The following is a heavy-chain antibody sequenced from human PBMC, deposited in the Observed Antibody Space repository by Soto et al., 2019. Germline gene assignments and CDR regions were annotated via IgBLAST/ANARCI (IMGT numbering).Heavy chain of an antibody. V-gene: IGHV1-18*01. D-gene: IGHD1-1*01. CDR3: ARGGRALTQNLEHDY. Sequence: AASVKVSCKASGYTFTSYGISWVRQAPGQGLEWMGWIGAYNGNTNYAQKLQGRVTMTTDTSTSTAYMELRSLRSDDTAVYYCARGGRALTQNLEHDYWGQGTLVTVSS. CDR2: IGAYNGNT. J-gene: IGHJ4*02. CDR1: GYTFTSYG.